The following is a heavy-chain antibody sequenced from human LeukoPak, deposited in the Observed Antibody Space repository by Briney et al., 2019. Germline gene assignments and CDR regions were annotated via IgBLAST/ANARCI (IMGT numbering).Heavy chain of an antibody. CDR3: ARVLSGYDRYYYYYMDV. CDR2: ISYDGSNK. Sequence: GGPLRLSCAASGFTFSSYAMHWVRQAPGKGLEWVAVISYDGSNKYYADSVKGRFTISRDNSKNTLYLQMNSLRAEDTAVYYCARVLSGYDRYYYYYMDVWGKGTTVTVSS. CDR1: GFTFSSYA. D-gene: IGHD5-12*01. V-gene: IGHV3-30*04. J-gene: IGHJ6*03.